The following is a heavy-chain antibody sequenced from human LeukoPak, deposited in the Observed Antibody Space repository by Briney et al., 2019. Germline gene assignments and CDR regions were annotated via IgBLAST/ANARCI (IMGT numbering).Heavy chain of an antibody. V-gene: IGHV1-3*01. CDR2: INAGNGNT. CDR3: ASLGCSSTSCYNY. D-gene: IGHD2-2*02. J-gene: IGHJ4*02. Sequence: EASVKVSCKASGYTFTSYAMHWVRQAPGQRLEWMGWINAGNGNTKYSQKFQGRVTITRDTSASTAYMELSSLRSEDTAVYYCASLGCSSTSCYNYWGQGTLVTVSS. CDR1: GYTFTSYA.